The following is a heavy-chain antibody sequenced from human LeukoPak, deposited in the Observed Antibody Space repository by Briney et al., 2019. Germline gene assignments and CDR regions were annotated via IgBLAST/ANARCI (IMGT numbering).Heavy chain of an antibody. V-gene: IGHV4-30-4*08. Sequence: SETLSLTCTVSGGSISSGDYYWSWIRQPPGKGREWIGCIYYSGSTYYNPSLKSRVTISVDTSKNQFSLKLSSVTAADTAVYYCARDHNWNWFDPWGQGTLVTVSS. CDR3: ARDHNWNWFDP. CDR2: IYYSGST. CDR1: GGSISSGDYY. D-gene: IGHD1-20*01. J-gene: IGHJ5*02.